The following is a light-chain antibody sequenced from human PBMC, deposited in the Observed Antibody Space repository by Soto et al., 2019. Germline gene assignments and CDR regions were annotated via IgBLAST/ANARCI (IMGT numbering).Light chain of an antibody. J-gene: IGKJ1*01. V-gene: IGKV1-5*03. Sequence: DIQLTQSPSTLSASVGDRVTITCRASQSISSWLAWYQQKPGKAPKLLIYKASSLESGVPSRFSGSRSGTEFTLTISSLQSDDFATYCCQQYNSYPTFGQGTKVDIK. CDR2: KAS. CDR1: QSISSW. CDR3: QQYNSYPT.